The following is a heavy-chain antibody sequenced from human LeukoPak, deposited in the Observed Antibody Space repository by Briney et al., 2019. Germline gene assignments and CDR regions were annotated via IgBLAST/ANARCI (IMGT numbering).Heavy chain of an antibody. CDR3: ARSSVGYFDY. Sequence: GGSLRLSCVGSGSTFSSYWMSWVRQAPGKGLEWVANIKQDESERYYVDSVKGRFTVSRDNAKNSLYLQMNSLRAEDTAVHYCARSSVGYFDYWGQGTLVTVSS. CDR1: GSTFSSYW. V-gene: IGHV3-7*03. J-gene: IGHJ4*02. CDR2: IKQDESER.